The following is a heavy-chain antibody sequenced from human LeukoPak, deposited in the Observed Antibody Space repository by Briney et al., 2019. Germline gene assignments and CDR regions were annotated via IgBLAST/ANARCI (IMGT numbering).Heavy chain of an antibody. V-gene: IGHV1-69*10. D-gene: IGHD3-22*01. Sequence: ASVKVSCKASGGTFSSYAISWGRQAPGQGREWRGGIIPILGIANYAQKFQASVTITADKSTSTAYMELSSLRSDDTAVYYCAREGFVVVPAAIKYYYDSSGYYYGYYFDYWGQGTLVTVSS. CDR3: AREGFVVVPAAIKYYYDSSGYYYGYYFDY. CDR2: IIPILGIA. CDR1: GGTFSSYA. J-gene: IGHJ4*02.